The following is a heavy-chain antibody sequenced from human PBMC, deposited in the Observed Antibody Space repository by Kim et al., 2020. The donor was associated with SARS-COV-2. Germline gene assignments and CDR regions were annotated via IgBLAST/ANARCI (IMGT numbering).Heavy chain of an antibody. CDR3: TTGYDFWRDYYNFDY. CDR1: RYTFTSYY. V-gene: IGHV1-46*01. Sequence: ASVKVSCKAXRYTFTSYYIHWVRQAPGQGLEWMGVINPSAGRASYTQKFQGRITMTRDTSTSTVYMELSGLRSEDTAVYYCTTGYDFWRDYYNFDYWGQGTLVTVSS. CDR2: INPSAGRA. J-gene: IGHJ4*02. D-gene: IGHD3-3*01.